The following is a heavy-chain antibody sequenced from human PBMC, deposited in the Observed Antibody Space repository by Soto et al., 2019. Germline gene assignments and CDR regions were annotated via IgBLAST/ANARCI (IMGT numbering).Heavy chain of an antibody. CDR3: ANDRDSRGWLGSDY. CDR1: GFTFDDYA. D-gene: IGHD6-19*01. Sequence: GGSLRLSCAASGFTFDDYAMHWVRQAPGKGLEWVSGISWNSGSIGYADSVKGRFTISRDNAKNSLYLQMNSLRVEDTALYYCANDRDSRGWLGSDYWAQRT. V-gene: IGHV3-9*01. CDR2: ISWNSGSI. J-gene: IGHJ4*02.